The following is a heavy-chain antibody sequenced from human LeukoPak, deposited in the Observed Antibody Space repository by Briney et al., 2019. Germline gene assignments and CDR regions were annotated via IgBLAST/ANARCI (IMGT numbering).Heavy chain of an antibody. Sequence: SLRLSCAASGFTFSSYEMNWVRQAPGKGLEWVGYIRSKVYGETTEYAASVNGRFTISRDDSKSIAYLQMNSLKTEDTAVYYCTRAAYSNYYYYMDVWGKGTTVTVSS. V-gene: IGHV3-49*04. CDR3: TRAAYSNYYYYMDV. CDR2: IRSKVYGETT. CDR1: GFTFSSYE. J-gene: IGHJ6*03. D-gene: IGHD6-13*01.